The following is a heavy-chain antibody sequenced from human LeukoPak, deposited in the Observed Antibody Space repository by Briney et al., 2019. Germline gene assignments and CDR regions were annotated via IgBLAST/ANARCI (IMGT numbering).Heavy chain of an antibody. V-gene: IGHV3-23*01. J-gene: IGHJ4*02. CDR2: ISGSGGDT. CDR1: GFTFNNAW. CDR3: ATLEGD. Sequence: GGSLRLSCAASGFTFNNAWMNWVRQAPGKGPEWVSAISGSGGDTYYADSVKGRFTISRDNSKNTLYLQMNSLRAEDTAVYYCATLEGDWGQGTLVTVSS.